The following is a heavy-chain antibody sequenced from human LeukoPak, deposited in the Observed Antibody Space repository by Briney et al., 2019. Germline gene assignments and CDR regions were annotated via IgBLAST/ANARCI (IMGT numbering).Heavy chain of an antibody. J-gene: IGHJ6*03. CDR2: ISWNSGSI. D-gene: IGHD1-26*01. Sequence: PGRSLRLSCAASRFTFDDYAMHWVRQAPGKGLEWVSGISWNSGSIGYADSVKGRFTISRDNSKNTLYLQMNSLRAEDTAVYYCAKHAPWELPLDYYYYYMDVWGKGTTVTVSS. CDR3: AKHAPWELPLDYYYYYMDV. V-gene: IGHV3-9*01. CDR1: RFTFDDYA.